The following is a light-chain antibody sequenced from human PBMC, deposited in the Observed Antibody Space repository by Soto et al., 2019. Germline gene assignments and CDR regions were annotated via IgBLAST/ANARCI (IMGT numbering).Light chain of an antibody. Sequence: QSAVTQPASVSGSPGQSITISCTGASSGVGSYDLVSWYQQHPGRAPKLMIYEVSQRPSGVSDRFSGSKSGNTASLTISGLLPEDEADYYCCSYGGSNTAVFGGGTQLTVL. CDR3: CSYGGSNTAV. CDR2: EVS. V-gene: IGLV2-23*02. J-gene: IGLJ7*01. CDR1: SSGVGSYDL.